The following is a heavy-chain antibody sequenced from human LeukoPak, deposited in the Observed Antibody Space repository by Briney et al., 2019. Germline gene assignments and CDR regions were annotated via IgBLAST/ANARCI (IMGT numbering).Heavy chain of an antibody. CDR3: ARACYYYGSGSPFDY. Sequence: PSETLSLTCAVYGGSFSGYYWSWIRQPPGKGLEWIGEINHSGSTNYNPSLKSRVTISVDTSKNQFSLKLSSVTAADTAVYYCARACYYYGSGSPFDYWGQGTLVTVSS. CDR2: INHSGST. CDR1: GGSFSGYY. V-gene: IGHV4-34*01. J-gene: IGHJ4*02. D-gene: IGHD3-10*01.